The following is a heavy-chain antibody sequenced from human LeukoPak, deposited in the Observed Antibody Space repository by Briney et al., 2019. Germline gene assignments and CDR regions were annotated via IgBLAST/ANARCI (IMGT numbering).Heavy chain of an antibody. D-gene: IGHD5-24*01. CDR2: IYYSGST. CDR1: GGSISSSSYY. V-gene: IGHV4-61*05. J-gene: IGHJ4*02. Sequence: EPSQTLSLTCTVSGGSISSSSYYWGWIRQPPGKGLECIGNIYYSGSTNYNPSLKSRVTISIDTSKNQFSLKLSSVTAADTAVYYCARGPGMATIKDWGQGTLVTVSS. CDR3: ARGPGMATIKD.